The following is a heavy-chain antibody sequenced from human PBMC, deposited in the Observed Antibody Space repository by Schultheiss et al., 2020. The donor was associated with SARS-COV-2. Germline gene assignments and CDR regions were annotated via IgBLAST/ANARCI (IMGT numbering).Heavy chain of an antibody. J-gene: IGHJ6*02. V-gene: IGHV3-53*01. Sequence: GGSLRLSCAASGFTVSSNYMSWVRQAPGKGLEWVSVIYSGGSTYYADSVKGRFTISRDNSKNTLYLQMNSLRAEDTAVYYCARAYAIRDYYYYGMDVWGQGTTVTVSS. D-gene: IGHD2-8*01. CDR1: GFTVSSNY. CDR3: ARAYAIRDYYYYGMDV. CDR2: IYSGGST.